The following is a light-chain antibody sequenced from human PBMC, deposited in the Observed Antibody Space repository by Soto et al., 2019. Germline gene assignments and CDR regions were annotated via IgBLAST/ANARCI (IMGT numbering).Light chain of an antibody. J-gene: IGKJ4*01. CDR1: QSIRSY. Sequence: DIQMTQSPSSLSASVGDRVTITCRASQSIRSYLNWYQQKPGKAPKLLISRASSLHSGVPSRFSGSGSGTDFTLTISSLQPEDFATYYCLQHNIYPLTFGQGTKVDIK. V-gene: IGKV1-39*01. CDR3: LQHNIYPLT. CDR2: RAS.